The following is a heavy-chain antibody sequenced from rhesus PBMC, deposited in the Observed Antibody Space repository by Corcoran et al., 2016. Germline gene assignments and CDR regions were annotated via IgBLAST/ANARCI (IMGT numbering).Heavy chain of an antibody. D-gene: IGHD5-12*01. J-gene: IGHJ4*01. CDR3: TREGISYIGYTEPNFDY. CDR1: GFTFGDYG. V-gene: IGHV3-183*02. CDR2: ISNTGKTV. Sequence: EVQLVESGGGLVQPGGSLRLSCAASGFTFGDYGMHWVRQAPGKGLEWVSSISNTGKTVYYADSGKGRFTVSRENAKNSLSLQMSSLRAEDTAVYYCTREGISYIGYTEPNFDYWGQGVLVTVSS.